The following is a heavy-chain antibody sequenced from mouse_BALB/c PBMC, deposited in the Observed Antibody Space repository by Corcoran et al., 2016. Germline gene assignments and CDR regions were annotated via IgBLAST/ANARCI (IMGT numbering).Heavy chain of an antibody. CDR1: VFPITSGYY. V-gene: IGHV12-3*02. J-gene: IGHJ1*01. CDR2: ITHSGET. CDR3: AGDYYGYWYCDV. D-gene: IGHD1-1*01. Sequence: QMQLQESGPGLVKPSQSLFLACSITVFPITSGYYWIWIRQSPGKPLEWMGYITHSGETFYNPSLQSPISITRETSKNQFFLQLNSVTTEDTAMYYCAGDYYGYWYCDVWGAGTTVTVSS.